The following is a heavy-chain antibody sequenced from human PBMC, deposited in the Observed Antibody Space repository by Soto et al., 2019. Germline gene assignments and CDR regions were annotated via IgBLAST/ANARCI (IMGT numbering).Heavy chain of an antibody. CDR1: GFVSNDYD. D-gene: IGHD2-21*01. CDR3: SRGIKGGLDA. V-gene: IGHV3-30*03. J-gene: IGHJ5*02. Sequence: QVQLAESGGGLVQPGRSLRLSCATSGFVSNDYDIHWVRQAPGKGLAWLASISYDGRNKYYADSVKGRFTISRDNSKNTLSLQINSLGAEDTAVYYCSRGIKGGLDAWGPGPLVTVSS. CDR2: ISYDGRNK.